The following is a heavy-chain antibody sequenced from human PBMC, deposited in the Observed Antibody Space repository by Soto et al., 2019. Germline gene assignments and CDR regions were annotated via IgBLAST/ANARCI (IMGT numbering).Heavy chain of an antibody. CDR3: AREQQLGDYYYGMDV. Sequence: SETLSLTCTVSGGSISSYYWSWIRQPPGKGLEWIGYIYYSGSTNYNPSLKSRVTISVDTSKNQFSLKLSSVTAADTAVYYCAREQQLGDYYYGMDVWGQGTTVTVS. CDR2: IYYSGST. CDR1: GGSISSYY. V-gene: IGHV4-59*01. J-gene: IGHJ6*02. D-gene: IGHD6-13*01.